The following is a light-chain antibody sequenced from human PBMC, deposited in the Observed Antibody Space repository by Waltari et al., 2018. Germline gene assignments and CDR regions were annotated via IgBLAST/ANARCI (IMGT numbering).Light chain of an antibody. V-gene: IGKV1-39*01. CDR3: QETYSSPPST. Sequence: DIQVTQSPSSLSAPVGDRVSITCRASQSIGNYLNWYQHKPGKAPKLLIYSASSLQSGVPSRFSGSGSGTDFTLTITCLQPEDFATYYCQETYSSPPSTFGPGTKVESK. J-gene: IGKJ1*01. CDR2: SAS. CDR1: QSIGNY.